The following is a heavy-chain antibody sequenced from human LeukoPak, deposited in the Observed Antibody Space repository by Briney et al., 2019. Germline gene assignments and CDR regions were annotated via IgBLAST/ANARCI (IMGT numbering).Heavy chain of an antibody. J-gene: IGHJ6*02. V-gene: IGHV4-34*01. Sequence: SETLSLTCTVYGGSFSGYYWSWIRQPPGKGLEWIGEINHSGSTNYNPSLKSRLTISVDTSKNQFSLKLSSVTAADTAVYYCARAQPYCGGDCYSGYYYGMDVWGQGTTVTVSS. CDR1: GGSFSGYY. CDR3: ARAQPYCGGDCYSGYYYGMDV. CDR2: INHSGST. D-gene: IGHD2-21*02.